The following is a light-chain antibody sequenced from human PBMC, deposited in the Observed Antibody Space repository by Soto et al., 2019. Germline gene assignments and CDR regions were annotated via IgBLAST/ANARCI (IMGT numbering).Light chain of an antibody. J-gene: IGKJ1*01. CDR3: QQYDTYPWT. CDR1: QPVSTW. CDR2: KAS. V-gene: IGKV1-5*03. Sequence: DIQMTQSPSTLSASVGDRVTITCRASQPVSTWLAWYQQRPGKAPKRLIHKASSLESGVPSRFSGRGSDTEFTLTISSLQPDDLATYFCQQYDTYPWTFGQGTKVEIE.